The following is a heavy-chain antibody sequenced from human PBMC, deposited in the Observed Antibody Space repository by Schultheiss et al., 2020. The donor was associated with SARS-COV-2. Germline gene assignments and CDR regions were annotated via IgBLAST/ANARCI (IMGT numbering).Heavy chain of an antibody. V-gene: IGHV4-34*01. Sequence: SETLSLTCAVYGGSFSGYYWSWIRQPPGKGLEWIGSIYYSGSTYYNPSLKSRVTISVDTSKNQFSLKLTSVTAADTAVYYCARKRVGATPIDYWGQGTLVTVSS. CDR2: IYYSGST. D-gene: IGHD1-26*01. J-gene: IGHJ4*02. CDR1: GGSFSGYY. CDR3: ARKRVGATPIDY.